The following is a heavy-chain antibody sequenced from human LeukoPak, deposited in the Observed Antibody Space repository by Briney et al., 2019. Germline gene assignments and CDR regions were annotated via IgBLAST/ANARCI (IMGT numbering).Heavy chain of an antibody. CDR1: GFTFSSYG. Sequence: GGSLRLSCAASGFTFSSYGMHWVRQAPGKGLEYLSAISSDGSNTYYANSVRGRFTISRDNSKNTLYLQMGSLRAEDMAVYNCARGDNIGWYSRDDYWGQGTLVTVSS. J-gene: IGHJ4*02. D-gene: IGHD6-19*01. CDR3: ARGDNIGWYSRDDY. V-gene: IGHV3-64*01. CDR2: ISSDGSNT.